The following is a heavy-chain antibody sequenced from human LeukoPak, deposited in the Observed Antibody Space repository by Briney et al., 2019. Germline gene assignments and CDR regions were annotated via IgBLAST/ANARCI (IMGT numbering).Heavy chain of an antibody. Sequence: GGSLRLSCVASGFTFSSYTMNWVRQTPGKGLEWVSSISGSSYYIYYADSVRGRFTISRDNAENSVYLQMNSLRAEDTAVYYCAKGRGELVFDYWGQGTLVTVSS. CDR2: ISGSSYYI. J-gene: IGHJ4*02. CDR1: GFTFSSYT. V-gene: IGHV3-21*01. D-gene: IGHD3-10*01. CDR3: AKGRGELVFDY.